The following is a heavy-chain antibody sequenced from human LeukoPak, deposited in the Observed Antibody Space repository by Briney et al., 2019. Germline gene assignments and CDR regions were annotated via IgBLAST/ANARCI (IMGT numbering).Heavy chain of an antibody. CDR2: IYSGGST. D-gene: IGHD6-19*01. Sequence: GGSLRLSCAASGFTVSSNYMTWVRQAPGKGLEWVSDIYSGGSTYYADSVKGRFTISRDNSKSTLYLQMNSLRVEDTAVYYCARGIAVADAGFFDYWGQGTLVTVSS. V-gene: IGHV3-66*01. CDR3: ARGIAVADAGFFDY. J-gene: IGHJ4*02. CDR1: GFTVSSNY.